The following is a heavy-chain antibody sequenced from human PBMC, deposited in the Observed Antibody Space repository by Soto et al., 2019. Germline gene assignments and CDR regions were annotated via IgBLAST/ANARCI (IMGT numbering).Heavy chain of an antibody. CDR2: NHYSGST. V-gene: IGHV4-30-4*01. J-gene: IGHJ5*02. Sequence: QVQLQESGPGLVKPSQTLSLTCTVSGGPISSCDYYWSWIRQPPGKGLECIGYNHYSGSTYYDPSLESRTTISVDTSKNQFSLKLISVTAADTAVYYCARTPIIYCDKSGYPNGFDPWGQGTLVTVSS. D-gene: IGHD3-22*01. CDR1: GGPISSCDYY. CDR3: ARTPIIYCDKSGYPNGFDP.